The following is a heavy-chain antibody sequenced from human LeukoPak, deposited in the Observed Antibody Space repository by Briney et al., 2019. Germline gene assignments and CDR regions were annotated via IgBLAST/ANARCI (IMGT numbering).Heavy chain of an antibody. V-gene: IGHV3-13*01. J-gene: IGHJ4*02. CDR1: GFTFSSYV. CDR2: IGTAGDT. Sequence: GGSLRLSCAASGFTFSSYVMNWVRQAPGKGLEWVSGIGTAGDTYYPGSVKGRFSISRENAKNSLYLRMNGLRAGDTAVYYCVRALACSSTSCYEPTYFDSWGQGTLVTVSS. CDR3: VRALACSSTSCYEPTYFDS. D-gene: IGHD2-2*01.